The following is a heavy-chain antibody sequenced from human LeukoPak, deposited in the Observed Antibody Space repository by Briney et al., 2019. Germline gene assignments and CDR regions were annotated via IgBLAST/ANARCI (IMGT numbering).Heavy chain of an antibody. V-gene: IGHV4-38-2*02. CDR2: FYHSGKT. D-gene: IGHD2-2*01. CDR1: GYSISTGYY. J-gene: IGHJ4*02. Sequence: SETLSLTCTVSGYSISTGYYWGWIRQPPGKGLEWIGDFYHSGKTYYNPSLKSRLTISVDTSRNQFSLTVRSVTAADTAVYYCARAPTVLVGYCSSSSCQADYWGQGTLVTVSS. CDR3: ARAPTVLVGYCSSSSCQADY.